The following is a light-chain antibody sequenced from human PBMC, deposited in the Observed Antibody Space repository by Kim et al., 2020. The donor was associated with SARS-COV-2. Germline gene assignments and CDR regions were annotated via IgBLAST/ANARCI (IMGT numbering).Light chain of an antibody. Sequence: EIVLTQSPGTLSLSPGERATLSRRASQSVTSSYLAWYQQKPGQAPRLLIYGASSRATGIPDRFSGSGSGTDFTLTISRLEPEDFAVYYCQRYGTSPPYTFGQGTKLEI. CDR2: GAS. V-gene: IGKV3-20*01. CDR1: QSVTSSY. CDR3: QRYGTSPPYT. J-gene: IGKJ2*01.